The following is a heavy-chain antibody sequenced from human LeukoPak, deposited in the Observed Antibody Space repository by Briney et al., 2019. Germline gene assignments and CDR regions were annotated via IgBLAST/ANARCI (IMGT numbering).Heavy chain of an antibody. Sequence: ASVKVSCKASGYTFTSYYTHWVRQAPGQGLEWMGIINPSGGSTSYAQKFQGRVTMTRDTSTSTVYMELSSLRSEDTAVYYCARDKVQTYYYDSSGYYYTLLAFDYWGQGTLVTVSS. J-gene: IGHJ4*02. CDR1: GYTFTSYY. V-gene: IGHV1-46*03. CDR3: ARDKVQTYYYDSSGYYYTLLAFDY. D-gene: IGHD3-22*01. CDR2: INPSGGST.